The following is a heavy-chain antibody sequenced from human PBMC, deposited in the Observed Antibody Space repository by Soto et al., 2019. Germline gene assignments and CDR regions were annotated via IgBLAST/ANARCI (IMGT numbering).Heavy chain of an antibody. V-gene: IGHV3-15*01. CDR2: IKSKTDGGTT. J-gene: IGHJ4*02. D-gene: IGHD3-22*01. CDR1: GFTFSNAW. Sequence: EVQLVESGGGLVKPGGSLRLSCAASGFTFSNAWMSWVRQAPGKGLEWVGRIKSKTDGGTTDYAAPVKGRFTISRDDSKNTLYLQMNSLKTEDTAVYYCTTARGYYDSSGYYNPNIDYWGQGTLVTVSS. CDR3: TTARGYYDSSGYYNPNIDY.